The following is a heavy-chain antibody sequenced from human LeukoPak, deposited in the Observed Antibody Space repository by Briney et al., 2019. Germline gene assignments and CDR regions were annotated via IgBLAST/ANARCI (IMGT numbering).Heavy chain of an antibody. Sequence: PGGSLRLSCAASGFTFSSYAMNWVRQAPGKGLEWVSYISSTGSARDYADSVKGRFTISRDNAKKSLSLLMNSLRAEDTAVYFCAREARGYSYGARYDIDYWGQGTLVTVSS. CDR1: GFTFSSYA. CDR2: ISSTGSAR. CDR3: AREARGYSYGARYDIDY. D-gene: IGHD5-18*01. J-gene: IGHJ4*02. V-gene: IGHV3-48*01.